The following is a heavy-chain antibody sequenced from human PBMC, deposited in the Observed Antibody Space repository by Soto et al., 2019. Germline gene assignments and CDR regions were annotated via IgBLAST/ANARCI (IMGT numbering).Heavy chain of an antibody. CDR2: ISGRSAAP. CDR3: SKGGPFTGGFDP. V-gene: IGHV3-23*01. Sequence: EGQLLQSGGDLVQPGGSLRLSCAGSGLTLRSYAMTWLRQTPEKGLEWVSTISGRSAAPSYADSVNGRFTVSRDNSTNTLYLQMNSLRPDDTAIYYCSKGGPFTGGFDPWGQGTLVTVSA. J-gene: IGHJ5*02. D-gene: IGHD3-16*01. CDR1: GLTLRSYA.